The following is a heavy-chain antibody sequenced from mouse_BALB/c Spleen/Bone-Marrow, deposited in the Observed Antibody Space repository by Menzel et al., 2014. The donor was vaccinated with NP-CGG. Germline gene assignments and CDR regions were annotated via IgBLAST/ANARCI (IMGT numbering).Heavy chain of an antibody. D-gene: IGHD4-1*01. CDR2: ISADDGNT. J-gene: IGHJ4*01. CDR1: GFTFSDYY. Sequence: EVKLVESGGGLVRPGGSLKLSCAASGFTFSDYYMFWVRQTPEKRLEWVATISADDGNTYYRDSVKGRFTISRDNAKNKLNLQMSSLKSEDAATYHCARETGPRAMDYWGQGTSVTVSS. V-gene: IGHV5-4*02. CDR3: ARETGPRAMDY.